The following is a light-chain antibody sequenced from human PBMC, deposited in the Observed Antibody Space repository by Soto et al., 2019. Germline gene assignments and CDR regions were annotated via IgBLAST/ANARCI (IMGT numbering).Light chain of an antibody. CDR1: QSVSGTY. CDR3: QQYGTSPPAYT. Sequence: EVVLTQSPGTLSLSPGERATLSCRASQSVSGTYFAWYQQKPGQAPRLLIYSASSRATGIPDRFSGSGFGTDFTLTISRLEPEDVAVYYCQQYGTSPPAYTFGQGTKLEIK. J-gene: IGKJ2*01. CDR2: SAS. V-gene: IGKV3-20*01.